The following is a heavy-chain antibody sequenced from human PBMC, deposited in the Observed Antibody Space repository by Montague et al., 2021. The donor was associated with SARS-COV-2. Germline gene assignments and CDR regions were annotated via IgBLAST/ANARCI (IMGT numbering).Heavy chain of an antibody. CDR3: VSLWKYGSGSHYAPWDYYNYGVDV. CDR2: IYYSGST. CDR1: GGSITSSSYY. V-gene: IGHV4-39*01. D-gene: IGHD3-10*01. Sequence: ETLSLTCSVSGGSITSSSYYWGWIRQSPDKGLGWIGNIYYSGSTYYNPSLKSRVTISVDTSKYQFSLKLSSVTAADTAVYYCVSLWKYGSGSHYAPWDYYNYGVDVWGQGTTVTVSS. J-gene: IGHJ6*02.